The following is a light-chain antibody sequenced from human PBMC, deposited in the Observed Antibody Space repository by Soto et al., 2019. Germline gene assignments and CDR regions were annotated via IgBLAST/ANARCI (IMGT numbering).Light chain of an antibody. V-gene: IGKV1-27*01. CDR2: AAS. CDR1: QGISNY. J-gene: IGKJ1*01. Sequence: DIQMTQSPSSLSASVGDRVTITCRASQGISNYLAWYQQKPGKVPKLLIYAASTLQSGVPSRFSGSGSGTDFNLTISSLQTEDVATYYCQKYNSAPWTFGQATTVEFK. CDR3: QKYNSAPWT.